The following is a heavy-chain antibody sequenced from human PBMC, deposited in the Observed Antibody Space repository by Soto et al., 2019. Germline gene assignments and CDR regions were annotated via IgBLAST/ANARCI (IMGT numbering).Heavy chain of an antibody. Sequence: SERLSLTYAVSVDSLSTVYHFRAWIRPPPGQALEYIGYIYKSTTTYYNPSFESRVAISLDTSKSQFSLNVTSVTAADTAVYFCARGRYCLTGRCFPNWFDSWGQGDLVNVSA. CDR3: ARGRYCLTGRCFPNWFDS. CDR1: VDSLSTVYHF. V-gene: IGHV4-30-4*01. CDR2: IYKSTTT. J-gene: IGHJ5*01. D-gene: IGHD7-27*01.